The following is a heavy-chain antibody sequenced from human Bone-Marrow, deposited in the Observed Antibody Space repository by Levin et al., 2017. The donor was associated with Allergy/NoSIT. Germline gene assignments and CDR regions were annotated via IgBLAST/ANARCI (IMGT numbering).Heavy chain of an antibody. Sequence: GGSLRLSCAASGFIFSDYSMNWVRQAPGKGLEWVSYISGKSTTKYYADSVRGRFTISRDNAKNSLYLQMNSLRGEDTAVYYCAREDYYGSGAIDYWGQGTLVTVSA. CDR1: GFIFSDYS. V-gene: IGHV3-48*01. CDR3: AREDYYGSGAIDY. J-gene: IGHJ4*02. D-gene: IGHD3-10*01. CDR2: ISGKSTTK.